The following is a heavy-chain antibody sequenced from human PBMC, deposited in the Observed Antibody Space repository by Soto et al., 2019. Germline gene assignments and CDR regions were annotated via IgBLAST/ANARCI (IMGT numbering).Heavy chain of an antibody. CDR1: CYSIISGYY. D-gene: IGHD6-13*01. J-gene: IGHJ4*02. V-gene: IGHV4-38-2*01. CDR2: IYHSGST. Sequence: SETLSLTCAFSCYSIISGYYWGWIRQPPGKGLEWIGSIYHSGSTYYNPSLKSRVTISVDTSKNQFSLKLSSVTAADTAVYYCARGGSIAAAGSNYFDYWGQGTLVTVSS. CDR3: ARGGSIAAAGSNYFDY.